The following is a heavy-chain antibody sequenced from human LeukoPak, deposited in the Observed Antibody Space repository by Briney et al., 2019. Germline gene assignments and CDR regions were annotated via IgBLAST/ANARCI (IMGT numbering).Heavy chain of an antibody. CDR2: IWYDGSNK. CDR1: GFTFSSYG. J-gene: IGHJ5*02. CDR3: AKAGGWFGELLQTSADNWFDP. Sequence: GGSLRLSCAASGFTFSSYGMHWVRQAPGKGLEWVAVIWYDGSNKYYADSVKGRFTISRDNSKNTLYLQMNSLRAEDTAVYYCAKAGGWFGELLQTSADNWFDPWGQGTLVTVSS. V-gene: IGHV3-33*06. D-gene: IGHD3-10*01.